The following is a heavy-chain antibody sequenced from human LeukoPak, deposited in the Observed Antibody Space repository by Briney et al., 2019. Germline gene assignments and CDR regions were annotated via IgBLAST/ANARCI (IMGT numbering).Heavy chain of an antibody. CDR1: GFTFSNYG. Sequence: GGSLRLSCAASGFTFSNYGMHWVRQAPDKGLEWVAVIWYDGSNKYYADSVRGRFTTSRDNSKNTLYLQMNSLRAEDTAVYFCARDGFPGAVTQNEGWWFFDLWGRGTLVTVSS. V-gene: IGHV3-33*01. D-gene: IGHD4-17*01. J-gene: IGHJ2*01. CDR3: ARDGFPGAVTQNEGWWFFDL. CDR2: IWYDGSNK.